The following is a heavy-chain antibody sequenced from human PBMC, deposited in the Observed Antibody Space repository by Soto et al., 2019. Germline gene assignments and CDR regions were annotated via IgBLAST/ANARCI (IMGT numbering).Heavy chain of an antibody. V-gene: IGHV4-30-4*01. Sequence: QVQLQESGPGLVKPSQTLSLTCTVSGGSISSGAYYWSWIRQPPGKGLEWIGYIYYSGNTYYNPSLNSRVTISVDTSKNQLSLKLSSVTAADTAVYYCARERSGPFDYWGQGTLVTVSS. CDR2: IYYSGNT. J-gene: IGHJ4*02. CDR1: GGSISSGAYY. CDR3: ARERSGPFDY. D-gene: IGHD3-3*01.